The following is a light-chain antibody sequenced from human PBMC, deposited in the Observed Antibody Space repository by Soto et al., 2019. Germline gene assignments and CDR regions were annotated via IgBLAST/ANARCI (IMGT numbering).Light chain of an antibody. CDR1: QSVSNNY. CDR3: QQYGSSGT. V-gene: IGKV3-20*01. CDR2: GAS. J-gene: IGKJ1*01. Sequence: EIVLTQSPGALSLSRGERAALCCRASQSVSNNYLAWYQQKPGQAPRLLIYGASNRATGIPDRFSGSGSGTDFTLTISRLEPEDFAVYCCQQYGSSGTFGQGTKVDIK.